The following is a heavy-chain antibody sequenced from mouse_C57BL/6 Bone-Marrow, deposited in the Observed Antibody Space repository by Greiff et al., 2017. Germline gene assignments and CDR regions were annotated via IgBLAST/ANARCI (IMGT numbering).Heavy chain of an antibody. J-gene: IGHJ4*01. D-gene: IGHD2-2*01. CDR1: GFSFNTYA. Sequence: EVQLVESGGGLVQPKGSLKLSCAASGFSFNTYAMNWVRQAPGKGLEWVARIRSKSNNYATYYADSVKDRFTISRDDSESMLYLQMNNLKTEDTAMYYCARLWLWAMDYWGQGTSVTVSS. CDR2: IRSKSNNYAT. V-gene: IGHV10-1*01. CDR3: ARLWLWAMDY.